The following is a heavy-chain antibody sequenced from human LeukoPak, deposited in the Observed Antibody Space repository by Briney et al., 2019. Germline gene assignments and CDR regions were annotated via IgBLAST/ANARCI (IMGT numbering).Heavy chain of an antibody. V-gene: IGHV1-46*01. CDR1: GYTFTSYY. J-gene: IGHJ4*02. CDR3: ARVAVGYSSGGGYYFDY. Sequence: ASVKVSCKASGYTFTSYYMHWVRQAPGQGLEWMGIINPSGGSTSYAQKFQGRVTITRNTSISTAYMELSSLRSEDTAVYYCARVAVGYSSGGGYYFDYWGQGTLVTVSS. CDR2: INPSGGST. D-gene: IGHD6-19*01.